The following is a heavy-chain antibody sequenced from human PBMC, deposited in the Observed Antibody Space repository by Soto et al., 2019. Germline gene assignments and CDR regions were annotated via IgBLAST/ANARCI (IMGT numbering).Heavy chain of an antibody. V-gene: IGHV4-30-4*01. D-gene: IGHD4-17*01. CDR3: ARALVPGGEYDFDY. CDR2: ISYSGST. CDR1: GGSISSGGYY. Sequence: QVQLQASGPGLVKPSQTLSLTCTVSGGSISSGGYYWSWIRQPPGKGLEWIGYISYSGSTYYNPSLKSRVTISVDTSKNQFSLKVNSVTAADTAVYYCARALVPGGEYDFDYWGQGNLVTVSS. J-gene: IGHJ4*02.